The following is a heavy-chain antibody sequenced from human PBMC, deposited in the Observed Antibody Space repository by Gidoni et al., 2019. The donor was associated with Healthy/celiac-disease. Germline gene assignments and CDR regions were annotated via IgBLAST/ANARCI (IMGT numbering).Heavy chain of an antibody. D-gene: IGHD3-3*01. J-gene: IGHJ4*02. V-gene: IGHV4-34*01. CDR2: INHSEST. Sequence: QVQLQQWGAGLLQPSEPLSLTCAVYGGSFSGYYWSWIRQHPGKGLEWIGEINHSESTNYNPSLKSRVTISVDTSKNQFSLKLSSVTAADTAVYYCAITYYDFWSGYYGDYWGQGTLVTVSS. CDR3: AITYYDFWSGYYGDY. CDR1: GGSFSGYY.